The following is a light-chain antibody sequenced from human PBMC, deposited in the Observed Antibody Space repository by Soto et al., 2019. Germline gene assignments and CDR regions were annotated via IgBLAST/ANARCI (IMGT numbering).Light chain of an antibody. CDR3: QQYGGSPIT. CDR2: GAS. CDR1: RSVSNSF. J-gene: IGKJ5*01. Sequence: IALTQAPGTGSLSPGERATLSCRASRSVSNSFLAWYQQVPGQAPRFLIYGASSRATGVPDRFRGTGSGTDFTLTISRLEPEDFAVYYCQQYGGSPITFGQGTRLEIK. V-gene: IGKV3-20*01.